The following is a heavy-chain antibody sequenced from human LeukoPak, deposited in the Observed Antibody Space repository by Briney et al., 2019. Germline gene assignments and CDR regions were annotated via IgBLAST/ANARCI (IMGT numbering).Heavy chain of an antibody. Sequence: PSQTLSLTCTVSGGSISSGDYYWSWIRQPPGKGLEWIGYIYYSGSTNYNPSLKSRVTISVDTSKNQFSLKLSSVTAADTAVYYCAMSRGYGFIFDPWGQGTLVTVSS. J-gene: IGHJ5*02. CDR3: AMSRGYGFIFDP. V-gene: IGHV4-61*08. CDR2: IYYSGST. CDR1: GGSISSGDYY. D-gene: IGHD5-18*01.